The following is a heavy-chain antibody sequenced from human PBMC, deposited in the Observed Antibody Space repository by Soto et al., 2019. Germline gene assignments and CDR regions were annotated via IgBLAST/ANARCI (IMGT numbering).Heavy chain of an antibody. CDR1: GGSISSSSYY. J-gene: IGHJ4*02. CDR2: IYYSGST. CDR3: ARQPAAMLGYFDY. V-gene: IGHV4-39*01. D-gene: IGHD2-2*01. Sequence: SETLSLTCTVSGGSISSSSYYWGWIRHPPGKGLEWIGSIYYSGSTYYNPSLKSRVTISVDTSKNQFSLKLSSVTAADTAVYYCARQPAAMLGYFDYWGQGTLVTVSS.